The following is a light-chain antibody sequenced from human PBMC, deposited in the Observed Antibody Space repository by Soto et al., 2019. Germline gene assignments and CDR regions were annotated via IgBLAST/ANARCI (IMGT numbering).Light chain of an antibody. CDR2: GAS. CDR3: QQTYRTPLT. V-gene: IGKV3-20*01. CDR1: QSVSSDY. Sequence: EIVLTHSPGTLSLSQGERATLSCRASQSVSSDYLAWYHQKPGQPPRLLIYGASSRATGIPDRFSGSGSGTDLTLTISSLQPEDFATYSCQQTYRTPLTFGGRTKVDI. J-gene: IGKJ4*01.